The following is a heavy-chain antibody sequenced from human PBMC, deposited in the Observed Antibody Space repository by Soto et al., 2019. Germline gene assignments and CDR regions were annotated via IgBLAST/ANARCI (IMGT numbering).Heavy chain of an antibody. Sequence: GGSLRLSCAASGFTFSSYDMHWVRQATGKGLEWVSAIGTAGDTYYPGSVKGRFTISRENAKNSLYLQMNSLRAGDTAVYYCARSYYDFWRGYYRGYYDGMDVWGQGTTVTFSS. V-gene: IGHV3-13*01. CDR3: ARSYYDFWRGYYRGYYDGMDV. CDR2: IGTAGDT. J-gene: IGHJ6*02. CDR1: GFTFSSYD. D-gene: IGHD3-3*01.